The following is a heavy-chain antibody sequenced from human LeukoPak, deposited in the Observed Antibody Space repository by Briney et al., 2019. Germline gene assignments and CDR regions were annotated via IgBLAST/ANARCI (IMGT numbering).Heavy chain of an antibody. D-gene: IGHD4-17*01. CDR3: ARDFGYGDYFFDD. CDR1: GGSISSYY. CDR2: LHTSGST. Sequence: PSETLSLTCTVSGGSISSYYWSWIRQPAGGGLEWIGRLHTSGSTHYNPSLKSRVTMSVDTSKNQFSLKLSSVTAADKAVYYCARDFGYGDYFFDDWGQGTLVTVSS. J-gene: IGHJ4*02. V-gene: IGHV4-4*07.